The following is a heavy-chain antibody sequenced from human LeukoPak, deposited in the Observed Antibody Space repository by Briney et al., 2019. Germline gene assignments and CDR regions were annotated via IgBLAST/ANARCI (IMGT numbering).Heavy chain of an antibody. J-gene: IGHJ4*02. CDR1: GYTFTGYY. D-gene: IGHD6-19*01. Sequence: ASVRVSCKASGYTFTGYYIHWVRQAPGQGLEWMGWINPTSGGTKYAQKFQGRVTMTRDTSISTAYMELSRLRADDTAVFYCARGGSAWDNPFDYWGQGTLVTVSS. CDR3: ARGGSAWDNPFDY. CDR2: INPTSGGT. V-gene: IGHV1-2*02.